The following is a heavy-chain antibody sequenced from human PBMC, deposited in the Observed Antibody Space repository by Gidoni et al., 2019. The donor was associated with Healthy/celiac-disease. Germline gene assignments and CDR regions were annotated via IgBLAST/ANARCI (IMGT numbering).Heavy chain of an antibody. CDR1: GYSFTSYW. CDR3: ARAGNHYYDSSGYPDY. V-gene: IGHV5-51*01. J-gene: IGHJ4*02. Sequence: EVQLVQSGAEVKKPGESLKISCKGSGYSFTSYWIGWVRQMPGKGLEWLGIIYPGDSDTRYSPSFQGQVTSSADKSISTAYLQWSSLKSSDTAMYYCARAGNHYYDSSGYPDYWGQGTLVTVSS. D-gene: IGHD3-22*01. CDR2: IYPGDSDT.